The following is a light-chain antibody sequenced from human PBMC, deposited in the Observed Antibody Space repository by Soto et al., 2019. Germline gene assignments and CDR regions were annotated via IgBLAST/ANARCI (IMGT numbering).Light chain of an antibody. Sequence: EIVLTQSPGTLSLSPGERATLSCRASQSVSSSYLAWYQQKPGQAPRLLVYGASSRATGIPDRFSGSGSGTDFTLTISRLEPEDFAVYYCQQYGRSPRARYTFGQGTKLEIK. CDR3: QQYGRSPRARYT. J-gene: IGKJ2*01. CDR2: GAS. CDR1: QSVSSSY. V-gene: IGKV3-20*01.